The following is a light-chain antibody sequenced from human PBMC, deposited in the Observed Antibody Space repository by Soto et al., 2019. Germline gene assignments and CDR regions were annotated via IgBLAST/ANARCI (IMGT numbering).Light chain of an antibody. CDR1: QTASSSH. V-gene: IGKV3-20*01. Sequence: TQPPSALSLSRGEGGTRSCRASQTASSSHLAWYQQKPGQAPRLLIYDASSRATGISDRFSGSGSGTEFTLAISSLQSEDFAVYYCHQYDSWTFGQGTKVDI. J-gene: IGKJ1*01. CDR3: HQYDSWT. CDR2: DAS.